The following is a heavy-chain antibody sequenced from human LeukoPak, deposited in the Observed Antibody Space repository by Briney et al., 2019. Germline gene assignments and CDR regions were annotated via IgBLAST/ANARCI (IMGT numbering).Heavy chain of an antibody. CDR2: IYYSGTT. Sequence: SETLSLTCTVSGVSINGFYWSWIRQPPGKGLEWMGYIYYSGTTNYNPSLRSRVTISVDTSKNQFSLKLSSVTAADTAVYYCARGTAAAVGVGYYYYYMDVWGKGTTVTVSS. V-gene: IGHV4-59*01. CDR3: ARGTAAAVGVGYYYYYMDV. D-gene: IGHD2-15*01. CDR1: GVSINGFY. J-gene: IGHJ6*03.